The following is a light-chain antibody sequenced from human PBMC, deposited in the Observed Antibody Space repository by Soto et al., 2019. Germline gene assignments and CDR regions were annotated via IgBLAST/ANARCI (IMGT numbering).Light chain of an antibody. V-gene: IGKV1-39*01. Sequence: DIQMTHSPSSLSASVGDRVTITCRASQSISSYLNWYQQKPGKAPKLLIYAASSLQSGVPSRFSGSGSGTDFTLTISSLQPEDFANYSCQQSYITPITFGGGNKVYXK. CDR1: QSISSY. J-gene: IGKJ4*01. CDR2: AAS. CDR3: QQSYITPIT.